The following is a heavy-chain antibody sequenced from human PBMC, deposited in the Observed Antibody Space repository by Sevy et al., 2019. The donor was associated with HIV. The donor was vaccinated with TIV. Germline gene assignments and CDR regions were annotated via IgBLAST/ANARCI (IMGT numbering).Heavy chain of an antibody. CDR3: VRDESFSLIVVDPDY. D-gene: IGHD3-22*01. CDR2: ISGYNGNT. CDR1: GYTFSNYG. J-gene: IGHJ4*02. V-gene: IGHV1-18*01. Sequence: ASVKVSCQASGYTFSNYGVTWVRQTPGQGLEWMRWISGYNGNTKYAQKFQDRVIMTTDTATSTAYMELRSLRSDDTAVYYCVRDESFSLIVVDPDYWGQGTLVTVSS.